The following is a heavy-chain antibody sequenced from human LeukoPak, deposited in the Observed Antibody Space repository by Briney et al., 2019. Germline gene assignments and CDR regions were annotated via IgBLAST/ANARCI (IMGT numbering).Heavy chain of an antibody. CDR2: ISGSGGST. V-gene: IGHV3-23*01. CDR3: AKGHGYSYGTYYFDY. CDR1: GFTFSSYE. D-gene: IGHD5-18*01. Sequence: GGSLRLSCAASGFTFSSYEMNWVRQAPGKGLEWVSAISGSGGSTYYADSVKGRFTISRDNSKNTLYLQMNSLRAEDTAVYYCAKGHGYSYGTYYFDYWGQGTLVTVSS. J-gene: IGHJ4*02.